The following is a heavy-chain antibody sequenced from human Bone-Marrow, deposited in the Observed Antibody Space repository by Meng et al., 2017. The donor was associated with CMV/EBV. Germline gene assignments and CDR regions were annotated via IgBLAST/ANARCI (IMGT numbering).Heavy chain of an antibody. Sequence: GGSLRLSCAASGFTVTSNYMSWVRQAPGKGLEWVAFIRYDGSNKYYADSVKGRFTISRDNSKNTLYLQMNSLRAEDTALYYCAKGGYQLLYNWFDPWGQGTLVTVSS. CDR2: IRYDGSNK. D-gene: IGHD2-2*01. CDR1: GFTVTSNY. J-gene: IGHJ5*02. CDR3: AKGGYQLLYNWFDP. V-gene: IGHV3-30*02.